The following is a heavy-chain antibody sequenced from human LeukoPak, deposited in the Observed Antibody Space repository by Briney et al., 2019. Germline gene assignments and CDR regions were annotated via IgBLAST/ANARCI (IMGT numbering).Heavy chain of an antibody. CDR3: ASPGSGWHF. D-gene: IGHD6-19*01. CDR1: GFTVSSYY. J-gene: IGHJ4*02. CDR2: ISYDGSNK. V-gene: IGHV3-30*03. Sequence: PGGSLRLSCAASGFTVSSYYMSWVRQAPGKGLEWVAVISYDGSNKYYADSVKGRFTISRDNSKNTLYLQMNSLRAEDTAVYYCASPGSGWHFWGQGTLVTVSS.